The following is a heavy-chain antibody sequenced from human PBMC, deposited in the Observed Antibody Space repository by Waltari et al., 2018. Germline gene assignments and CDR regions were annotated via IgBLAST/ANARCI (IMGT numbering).Heavy chain of an antibody. CDR1: GFTFSNYW. D-gene: IGHD2-8*02. J-gene: IGHJ4*02. CDR2: GGTDGITT. Sequence: EVQLVESGGGLVQPGGSLRLSCAASGFTFSNYWMHWVRQAPGEGLVGVSRGGTDGITTDYADAGKGRFIISRDNARNTLYLQMNSLRAEDTAIYYCGSDLTGVQDFWGPGTLVTVSS. V-gene: IGHV3-74*01. CDR3: GSDLTGVQDF.